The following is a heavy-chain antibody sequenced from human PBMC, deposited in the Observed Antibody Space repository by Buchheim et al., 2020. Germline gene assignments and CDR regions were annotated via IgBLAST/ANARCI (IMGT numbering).Heavy chain of an antibody. CDR2: INHSGST. Sequence: QVQLQQWGAGLLKPSETLSLTCAVYGGSFSGYYWSWIRQPPGKGLEWIGEINHSGSTNYNPSLKSRVTISVDTSKNQFSLKLSSVTAADTAVYYWAGPLESSVVPDQQYYYYGMDVWGQGTT. J-gene: IGHJ6*02. V-gene: IGHV4-34*01. D-gene: IGHD2-2*01. CDR3: AGPLESSVVPDQQYYYYGMDV. CDR1: GGSFSGYY.